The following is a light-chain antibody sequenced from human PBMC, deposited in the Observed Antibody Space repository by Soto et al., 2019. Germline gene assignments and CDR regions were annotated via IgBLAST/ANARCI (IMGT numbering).Light chain of an antibody. J-gene: IGKJ2*01. CDR2: DAS. V-gene: IGKV3-11*01. CDR1: QSVSNY. Sequence: EIVLTQSPATLSLSPGERATLSCRASQSVSNYLPWYQQKPGQAPRLLIYDASNRATGIPARFSGSGSGTKFTLTISSLEPEDFAVYYCQQRSNWPRTFGQGTKLEIK. CDR3: QQRSNWPRT.